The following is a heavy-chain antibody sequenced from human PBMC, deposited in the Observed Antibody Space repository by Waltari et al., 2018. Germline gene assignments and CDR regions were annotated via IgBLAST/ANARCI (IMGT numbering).Heavy chain of an antibody. CDR1: GFTFSSYA. J-gene: IGHJ4*02. Sequence: QVQLVESGGGVVQPGRSLRLSCAASGFTFSSYAMHWVRQAPGKGLEWVAVISYDGSNKYYADSVKGRFTISRDNSKNTLYLQMNSLRAEDTAVYYCARDLMDIVATGFWIFGYWGQGTLVTVSS. D-gene: IGHD5-12*01. CDR2: ISYDGSNK. V-gene: IGHV3-30-3*01. CDR3: ARDLMDIVATGFWIFGY.